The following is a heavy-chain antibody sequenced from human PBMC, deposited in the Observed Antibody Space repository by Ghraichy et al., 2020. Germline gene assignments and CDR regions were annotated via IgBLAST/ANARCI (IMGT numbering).Heavy chain of an antibody. CDR2: IYSGGST. J-gene: IGHJ3*02. Sequence: GESLNISCAASGFTVSSNYMSWVRQAPGKGLEWVSVIYSGGSTYYADSVKGRFTISRHNSKNTLYLQMNSLRAEDTAVYYCARDRGADDAFDIWGQGTMVTVSS. CDR1: GFTVSSNY. V-gene: IGHV3-53*04. CDR3: ARDRGADDAFDI.